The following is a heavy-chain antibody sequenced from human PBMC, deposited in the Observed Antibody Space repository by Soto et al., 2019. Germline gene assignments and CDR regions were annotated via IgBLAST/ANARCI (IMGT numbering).Heavy chain of an antibody. CDR3: AKDMGYCSGGSCRTVNDY. CDR1: GFTFSSYA. J-gene: IGHJ4*02. D-gene: IGHD2-15*01. V-gene: IGHV3-23*01. CDR2: ISGSGGST. Sequence: GGSLRLSCAASGFTFSSYAMSWVRQAPGKGLEWVSAISGSGGSTYYADSVKGRFTISRDNSKNTLYLQMNSLRAEDMAVYYCAKDMGYCSGGSCRTVNDYWGQGTLVTVSS.